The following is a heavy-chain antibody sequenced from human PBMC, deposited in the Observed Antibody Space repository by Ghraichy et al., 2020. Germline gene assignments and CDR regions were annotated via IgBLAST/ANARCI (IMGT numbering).Heavy chain of an antibody. D-gene: IGHD2-2*01. J-gene: IGHJ4*02. CDR2: IYTSGNT. Sequence: SETLSLTCTVSGGSISSYYWSWIRQPAGKGLEWIGRIYTSGNTNYNPSLKSRVTMSVDTSKNQFSLKLSSVTAADTAVYYCASGPRGGVVVPAARYDYWGQGTLVTVSS. V-gene: IGHV4-4*07. CDR1: GGSISSYY. CDR3: ASGPRGGVVVPAARYDY.